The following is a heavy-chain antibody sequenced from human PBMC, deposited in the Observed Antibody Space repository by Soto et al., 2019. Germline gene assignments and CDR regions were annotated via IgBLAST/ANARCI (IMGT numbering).Heavy chain of an antibody. V-gene: IGHV1-2*02. CDR3: AIGRGGGYRYGYEDEGVYNWFDP. Sequence: ASVKVSCKASGYTFTGYYMHWVRQAPGQGLEWMGWINPNSGGTNYAQKFQGRVTMTRDTSISTAYMELSRLRSDDTAVYYCAIGRGGGYRYGYEDEGVYNWFDPWGQGTLVTVSS. J-gene: IGHJ5*02. CDR2: INPNSGGT. CDR1: GYTFTGYY. D-gene: IGHD5-18*01.